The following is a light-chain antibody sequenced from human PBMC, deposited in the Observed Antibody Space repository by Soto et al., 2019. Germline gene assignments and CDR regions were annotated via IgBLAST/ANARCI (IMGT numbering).Light chain of an antibody. CDR3: QQYYSYPPF. CDR2: AAS. J-gene: IGKJ3*01. CDR1: QGISSY. Sequence: AIRMTQSPSSLSASTGDRVTITCRAGQGISSYLAWYQQKPGKAPKLLIYAASTLQSGVPSRFSGSGSGTDFTLTISCLQSEDFATYYCQQYYSYPPFFGPGTKVDIK. V-gene: IGKV1-8*01.